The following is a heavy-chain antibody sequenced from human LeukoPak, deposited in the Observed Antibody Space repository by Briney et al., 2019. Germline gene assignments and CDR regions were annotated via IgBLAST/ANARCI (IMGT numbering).Heavy chain of an antibody. CDR2: INSDGSTT. J-gene: IGHJ4*02. CDR1: GVTFNSYW. Sequence: GGSLRLSCAASGVTFNSYWMEWVRQAPGEGGGGGSRINSDGSTTNYAGSVKGRFTISRDNAKNTLYLQMNSLRAEDTAVYYCARDEGGGTMVRCFDCWGQGTLVTVSS. CDR3: ARDEGGGTMVRCFDC. D-gene: IGHD3-10*01. V-gene: IGHV3-74*01.